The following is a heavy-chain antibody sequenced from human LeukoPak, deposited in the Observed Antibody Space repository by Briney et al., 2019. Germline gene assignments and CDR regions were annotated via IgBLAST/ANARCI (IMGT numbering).Heavy chain of an antibody. CDR3: ATRYSSSWYISDFDY. V-gene: IGHV3-21*01. D-gene: IGHD6-13*01. J-gene: IGHJ4*02. CDR2: ISSSSKHL. Sequence: GGSLRLSCGASGFTFRTYSMTWVRQAPGKGLDWVSSISSSSKHLYYADSVKGRFTISRDNAKNSLYLQMDSMRAEDTAVYYCATRYSSSWYISDFDYWGQGTLVTVSS. CDR1: GFTFRTYS.